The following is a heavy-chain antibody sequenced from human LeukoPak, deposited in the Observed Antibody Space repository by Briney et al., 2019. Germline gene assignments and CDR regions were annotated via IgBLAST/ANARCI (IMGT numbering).Heavy chain of an antibody. D-gene: IGHD6-13*01. J-gene: IGHJ4*02. CDR3: AREVSPWVAAAGGEIDY. CDR1: GDSVSSNSVT. CDR2: TYYRSTWYN. V-gene: IGHV6-1*01. Sequence: SQTLSLTCAISGDSVSSNSVTWNWIRQSPSRGLEWLGRTYYRSTWYNDYAVSVRGRITVNPDTSKNQFSLKLSSVTAADTAVYYCAREVSPWVAAAGGEIDYWGQGTLVTVSS.